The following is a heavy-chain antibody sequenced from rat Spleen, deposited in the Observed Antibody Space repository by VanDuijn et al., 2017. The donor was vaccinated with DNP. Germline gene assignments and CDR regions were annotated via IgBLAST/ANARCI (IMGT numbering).Heavy chain of an antibody. Sequence: EVQLVESGGGLVQPGRSLKLSCAASGFTFSDYNMAWVRQAPKKGLEWVATIIYDGSRTYYRDSVKGRFTISRDNAKSTLYLQMDSLRSEDTATYYCATHDWNSGVLDYWGQGVMVTVSS. CDR1: GFTFSDYN. D-gene: IGHD4-3*01. CDR3: ATHDWNSGVLDY. V-gene: IGHV5S10*01. CDR2: IIYDGSRT. J-gene: IGHJ2*01.